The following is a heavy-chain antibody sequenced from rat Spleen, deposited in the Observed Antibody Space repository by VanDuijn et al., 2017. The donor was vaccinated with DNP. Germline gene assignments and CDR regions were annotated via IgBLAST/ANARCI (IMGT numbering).Heavy chain of an antibody. V-gene: IGHV5S13*01. D-gene: IGHD1-2*01. J-gene: IGHJ3*01. Sequence: EVQLVESGGGLVQPGRSLKLSCAASGFTFSNYAMAWVRQAPTKGLEWVASLSTGGDKYVYRDSVKGLFIIFRDDAKNTQYLPMDSLRSEDTATYYCARHEDYSSYVYGFAYWGQGTLVTVSS. CDR1: GFTFSNYA. CDR2: LSTGGDKY. CDR3: ARHEDYSSYVYGFAY.